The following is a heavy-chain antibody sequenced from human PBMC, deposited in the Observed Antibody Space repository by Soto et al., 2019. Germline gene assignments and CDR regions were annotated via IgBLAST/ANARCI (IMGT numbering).Heavy chain of an antibody. D-gene: IGHD3-10*01. V-gene: IGHV1-18*01. CDR3: ARTHGELRGSGSNEY. J-gene: IGHJ4*02. Sequence: QVQLVQSGTEMKKPGASVKVSCKASGYTFTAYGINWVRQAPGQGLEWMGWISNYNGNTNYAQRLQGRVTMTTDTSXNTAYMELRSLRSDDTAVYYCARTHGELRGSGSNEYWGQGTLVTVSS. CDR1: GYTFTAYG. CDR2: ISNYNGNT.